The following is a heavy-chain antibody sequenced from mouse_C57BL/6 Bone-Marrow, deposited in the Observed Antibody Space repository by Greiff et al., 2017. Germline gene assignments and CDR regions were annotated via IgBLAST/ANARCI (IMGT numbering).Heavy chain of an antibody. CDR2: IYPGDGDT. CDR3: ANYDYDDPFAY. D-gene: IGHD2-4*01. Sequence: VKLVESGAELVKPGASVKISCKASGYAFSSYWMNWVKQRPGKGLEWIGQIYPGDGDTNYNGKFKGKATLTADKSSSTAYMQLSSLTSEDSAVYFCANYDYDDPFAYWGQGTLVTVSA. V-gene: IGHV1-80*01. J-gene: IGHJ3*01. CDR1: GYAFSSYW.